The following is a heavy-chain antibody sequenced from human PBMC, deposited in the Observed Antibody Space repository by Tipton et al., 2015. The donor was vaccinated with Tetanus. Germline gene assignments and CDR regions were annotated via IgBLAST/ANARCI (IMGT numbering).Heavy chain of an antibody. CDR1: GGSITNGGYY. Sequence: TLSLTCTVSGGSITNGGYYWSWIRQHPGKGLDWIGYISYTGTTHYNPSLKSRVTMSVDTSKNQFSLNVSSVTAADTAIYYCASPIKQWLVPLDLWGHGILVTVSS. CDR2: ISYTGTT. V-gene: IGHV4-31*03. J-gene: IGHJ5*02. CDR3: ASPIKQWLVPLDL. D-gene: IGHD6-19*01.